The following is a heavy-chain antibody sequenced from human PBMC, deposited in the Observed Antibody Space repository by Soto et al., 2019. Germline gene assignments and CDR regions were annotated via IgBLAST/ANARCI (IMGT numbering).Heavy chain of an antibody. J-gene: IGHJ4*02. CDR3: ARDVAPNWGSHWFDY. CDR1: GFTFSSYS. V-gene: IGHV3-21*01. CDR2: ISSSSSYI. Sequence: GGSLRLSCAASGFTFSSYSMNWVRQAPGKGLEWVSSISSSSSYIYYADSVKGRFTISRDNAKNSLYLQMNSLRAEDTAVYYCARDVAPNWGSHWFDYWGQGTLVTVSS. D-gene: IGHD7-27*01.